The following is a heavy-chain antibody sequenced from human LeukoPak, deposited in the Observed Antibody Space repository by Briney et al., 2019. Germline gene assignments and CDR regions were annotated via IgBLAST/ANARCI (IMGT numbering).Heavy chain of an antibody. Sequence: ASVKVSCKASGYTFTGYYMHWVRQAPGQGREWMGWINPNSGGTNYAQKFQGRVTMTRDTSFSTAYMELSRLRSDDTAVYYCARVEWFGELLISFDYWGQGTLVTVSS. D-gene: IGHD3-10*01. CDR2: INPNSGGT. V-gene: IGHV1-2*02. CDR3: ARVEWFGELLISFDY. J-gene: IGHJ4*02. CDR1: GYTFTGYY.